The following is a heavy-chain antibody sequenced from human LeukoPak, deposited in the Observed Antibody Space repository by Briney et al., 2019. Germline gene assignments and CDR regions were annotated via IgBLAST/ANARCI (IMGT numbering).Heavy chain of an antibody. V-gene: IGHV4-34*01. J-gene: IGHJ4*02. CDR2: INHSGST. D-gene: IGHD2-2*01. CDR3: ARVLVVVPAAMGFDY. CDR1: GGSFSGYY. Sequence: SETLSLTCAVYGGSFSGYYWSWIRQPPGKGLEWIGEINHSGSTNYNPSLKSRVTISVDTSKNQFSLKLSSVTAADTAVYYCARVLVVVPAAMGFDYWGQGTLLTVSS.